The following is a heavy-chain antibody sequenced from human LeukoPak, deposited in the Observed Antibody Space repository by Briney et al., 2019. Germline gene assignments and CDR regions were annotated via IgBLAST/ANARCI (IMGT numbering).Heavy chain of an antibody. J-gene: IGHJ4*02. CDR3: ARGGLRSYYFDY. CDR2: IKTDGSEK. D-gene: IGHD5/OR15-5a*01. V-gene: IGHV3-7*01. Sequence: GGPLRLSCAASGFTFSDYWMTWVRQAPGKGLEWLANIKTDGSEKYYVDSVKGRFTISRDNAKNSLYLQMNSLRAEGTAVYYCARGGLRSYYFDYWGQGTLVTVSS. CDR1: GFTFSDYW.